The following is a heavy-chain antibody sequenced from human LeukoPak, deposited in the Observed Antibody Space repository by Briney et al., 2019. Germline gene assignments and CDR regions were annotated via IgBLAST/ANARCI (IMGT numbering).Heavy chain of an antibody. J-gene: IGHJ4*02. D-gene: IGHD4-17*01. CDR2: IYYSGST. Sequence: SETLSLTCTVSGGSISSGDYYWSWIRQPPGKGLEWIGYIYYSGSTYYNPSLKSRVTISVDTSKNQFSLKLSSVTAADTAVYYCAREGELFDGDYGGYFDYWGQGTLVTVSS. CDR1: GGSISSGDYY. CDR3: AREGELFDGDYGGYFDY. V-gene: IGHV4-30-4*01.